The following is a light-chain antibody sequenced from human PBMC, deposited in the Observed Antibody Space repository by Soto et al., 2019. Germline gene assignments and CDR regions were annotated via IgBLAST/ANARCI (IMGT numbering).Light chain of an antibody. CDR2: DVS. CDR1: SSDVGGYNY. Sequence: QSALTQPASVSGSPGQSITISCTGTSSDVGGYNYVSWYQQHPGKAPKLMISDVSNRPSGVSNRFSGSKSGNTASLTISGLQAEDEADYYCCSYTSSSTDVFGTGTKLTVL. J-gene: IGLJ1*01. CDR3: CSYTSSSTDV. V-gene: IGLV2-14*01.